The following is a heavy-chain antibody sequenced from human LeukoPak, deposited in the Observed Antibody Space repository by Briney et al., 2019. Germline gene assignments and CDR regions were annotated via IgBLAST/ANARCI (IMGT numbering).Heavy chain of an antibody. CDR2: IRPMNSDV. CDR3: ARLSGRVVCSAGSCYIDS. D-gene: IGHD2-15*01. CDR1: GYNFNTYW. V-gene: IGHV5-51*01. J-gene: IGHJ4*02. Sequence: GESLKISCKGSGYNFNTYWVAWVRQLPGKGLEWMGIIRPMNSDVRYSPSFQGQVAISADRSINTAYLQWSSLKASDTAMYYCARLSGRVVCSAGSCYIDSWGQGTLVTVSS.